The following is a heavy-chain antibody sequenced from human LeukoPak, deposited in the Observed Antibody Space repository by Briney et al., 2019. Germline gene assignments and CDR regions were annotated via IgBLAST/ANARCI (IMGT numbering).Heavy chain of an antibody. Sequence: PGGSLRLSCAASGFTFSNAWMSWVRQAPGKGLEWVSSISSSSSYIYYADSVKGRFTISRDNAKNSLYLQMNSLRAEDTAVYYCARDKRGTVVTPWFDPWGQGTLVTVSS. CDR3: ARDKRGTVVTPWFDP. CDR1: GFTFSNAW. D-gene: IGHD4-23*01. V-gene: IGHV3-21*01. J-gene: IGHJ5*02. CDR2: ISSSSSYI.